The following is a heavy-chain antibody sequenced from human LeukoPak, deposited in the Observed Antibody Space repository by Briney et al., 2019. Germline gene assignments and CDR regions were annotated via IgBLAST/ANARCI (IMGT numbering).Heavy chain of an antibody. CDR2: IFYSGST. CDR3: ARHLITAAAGTLGNYFDY. CDR1: GDTISSSSYY. J-gene: IGHJ4*02. Sequence: SETLSLNCTVSGDTISSSSYYWGWIRQPPGKGLGWIGSIFYSGSTYYNPSLERRVTISVDTSKNQFSLKQSSVTAADTAVFYCARHLITAAAGTLGNYFDYWGQGTLVTVSS. V-gene: IGHV4-39*01. D-gene: IGHD1-1*01.